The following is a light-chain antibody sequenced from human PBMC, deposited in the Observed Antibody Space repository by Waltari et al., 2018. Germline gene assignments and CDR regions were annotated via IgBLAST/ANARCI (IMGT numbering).Light chain of an antibody. CDR2: TNN. CDR1: TSNIGSNT. CDR3: AAWDDSLIWV. Sequence: QSVLTPPPSASGTPGQRVTISCSGSTSNIGSNTVNWYRQLPGTAPKLLIYTNNQRPSGVPDRFSGSKSGTSASLAISGLQSEDEADYYCAAWDDSLIWVFGGGTKLTVL. V-gene: IGLV1-44*01. J-gene: IGLJ3*02.